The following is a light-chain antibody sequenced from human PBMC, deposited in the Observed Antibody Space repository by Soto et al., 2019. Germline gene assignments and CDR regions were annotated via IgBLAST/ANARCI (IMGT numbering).Light chain of an antibody. CDR1: QSISSY. CDR3: QQYNKWPRT. Sequence: IQMTQSPSSLSXSVGARVTIPCPASQSISSYLNWYQQKPGKAPKLLIYAASSLQSGVPSRFSGSGSGTEFTLTISSLQSEDFAVYYCQQYNKWPRTFGQGTKVDI. V-gene: IGKV1-39*01. CDR2: AAS. J-gene: IGKJ1*01.